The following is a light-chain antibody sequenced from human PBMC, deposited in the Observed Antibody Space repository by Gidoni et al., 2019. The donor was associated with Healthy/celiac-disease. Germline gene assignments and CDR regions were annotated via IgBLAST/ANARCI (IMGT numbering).Light chain of an antibody. CDR3: MQGTHFYT. V-gene: IGKV2-30*01. Sequence: SPLSLPVTLGQPASISCRSSQSLVYSDGNTYLSWFQQRPGQSPRRLIYKVSNRDSGVPDRFSGSGSGTDFTRKINRVEAEDVGVYYCMQGTHFYTFGQGTKLEIK. CDR2: KVS. J-gene: IGKJ2*01. CDR1: QSLVYSDGNTY.